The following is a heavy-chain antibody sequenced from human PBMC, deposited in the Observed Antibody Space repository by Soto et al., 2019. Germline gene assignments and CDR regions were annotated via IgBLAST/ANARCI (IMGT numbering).Heavy chain of an antibody. V-gene: IGHV3-53*01. J-gene: IGHJ6*02. CDR3: ARDRPDYYYGMDV. CDR1: GFTVSSNY. CDR2: IYGGGDT. Sequence: EVQLVESGGGLIQPGGSLRLSCAASGFTVSSNYMSWVRQAPGKGLEWVSVIYGGGDTYYADSVKGRFTISRDNSKNTLYLQMNSLRAEDTAVYYCARDRPDYYYGMDVWGQGTTVTVSS.